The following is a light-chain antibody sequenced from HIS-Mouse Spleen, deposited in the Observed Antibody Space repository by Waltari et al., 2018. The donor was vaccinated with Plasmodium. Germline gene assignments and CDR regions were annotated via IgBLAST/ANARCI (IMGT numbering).Light chain of an antibody. CDR3: QAWDSSTVV. Sequence: SYELTQPPSVSVSPGQTASITCSGDKLGDKYACWYQQKPGQSPVLVIDQETKRPSGIPGRFSGSNSGNTATLTISGTQAMDEADYYCQAWDSSTVVFGGGTKLTVL. V-gene: IGLV3-1*01. CDR2: QET. J-gene: IGLJ2*01. CDR1: KLGDKY.